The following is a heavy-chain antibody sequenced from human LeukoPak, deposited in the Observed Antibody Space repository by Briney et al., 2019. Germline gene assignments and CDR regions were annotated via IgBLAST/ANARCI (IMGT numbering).Heavy chain of an antibody. D-gene: IGHD3-9*01. J-gene: IGHJ6*03. CDR3: ARLDYDILTGFTHYYYMDV. CDR2: IYPGDSDT. V-gene: IGHV5-51*01. CDR1: GYSFTSYW. Sequence: GESLQISCKGSGYSFTSYWIGWVRQMPGKGLEWMGTIYPGDSDTRYSPSFQGQVTISADKSISTAYLQWSSLKASDTAMYYCARLDYDILTGFTHYYYMDVWGKGTTVTVSS.